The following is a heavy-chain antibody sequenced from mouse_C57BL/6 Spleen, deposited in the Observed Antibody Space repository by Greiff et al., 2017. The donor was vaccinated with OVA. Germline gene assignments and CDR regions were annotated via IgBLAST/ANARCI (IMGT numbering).Heavy chain of an antibody. J-gene: IGHJ3*01. Sequence: VQLQQPGAELVKPGASVKMSRKASGYTFTSYWITWVKQRPGQGLEWIGDIYPGSGSTNYNEKFKSKATLTVDTSSSTAYMQLSSLTSEDSAVYYCARRNYDYDAGFAYWGQGTLVTVSA. CDR1: GYTFTSYW. CDR3: ARRNYDYDAGFAY. D-gene: IGHD2-4*01. CDR2: IYPGSGST. V-gene: IGHV1-55*01.